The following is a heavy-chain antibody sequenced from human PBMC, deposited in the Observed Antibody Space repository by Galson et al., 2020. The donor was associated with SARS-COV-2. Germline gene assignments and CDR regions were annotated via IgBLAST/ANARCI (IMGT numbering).Heavy chain of an antibody. CDR2: ISWNSGSI. CDR1: GFTFDDYA. V-gene: IGHV3-9*01. CDR3: AKIGPTWDIVGVPAAEQPNDAFDI. D-gene: IGHD2-2*01. Sequence: SLRLSCAASGFTFDDYAMHWVRQAPGKGLEWVSGISWNSGSIGYAASVKGRFTISRDNAKNSLYLQMNSLRAEDTALYYCAKIGPTWDIVGVPAAEQPNDAFDIWGQGTMVTVSS. J-gene: IGHJ3*02.